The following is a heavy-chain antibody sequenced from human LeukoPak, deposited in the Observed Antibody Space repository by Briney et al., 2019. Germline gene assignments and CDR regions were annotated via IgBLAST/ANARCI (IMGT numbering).Heavy chain of an antibody. CDR1: GFTFSNSW. Sequence: GGSLTLSCTASGFTFSNSWMGWIRQAPGKGLEWVGRITKKIDGGTTTYAAPVRGRFTISRDDSKDTLYLQMNSLKTDDTAVYYCTRGPRPFDYWGQGTLVTVSS. CDR2: ITKKIDGGTT. J-gene: IGHJ4*02. V-gene: IGHV3-15*01. CDR3: TRGPRPFDY.